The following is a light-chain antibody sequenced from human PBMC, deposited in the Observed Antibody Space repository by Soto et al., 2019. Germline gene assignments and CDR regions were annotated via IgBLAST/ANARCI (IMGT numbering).Light chain of an antibody. J-gene: IGLJ3*02. Sequence: QSALTQPASVSGFLGQSITMSCTGSSSDVGTFNLVSWFQQHPGKAPKLLIFEGTKRPSGVSDRFSGSKSGNTASLTISGLQAEDEADYHCCSYAGTTAWVFGGGTKLTVL. CDR1: SSDVGTFNL. V-gene: IGLV2-23*01. CDR3: CSYAGTTAWV. CDR2: EGT.